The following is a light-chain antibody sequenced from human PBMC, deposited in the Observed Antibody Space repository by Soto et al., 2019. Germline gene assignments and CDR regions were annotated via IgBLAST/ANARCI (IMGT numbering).Light chain of an antibody. J-gene: IGKJ2*01. V-gene: IGKV1-39*01. Sequence: TQLTQPPPSLSPSLGDEVPFTCRAIQTFSTYLNWYQQKPRKAPELLIYAASSLQSGVPSRFSGSGSGTDFTLTISSLQPEDFATYYCQQSYSIPFTFGQGTSLEIK. CDR2: AAS. CDR1: QTFSTY. CDR3: QQSYSIPFT.